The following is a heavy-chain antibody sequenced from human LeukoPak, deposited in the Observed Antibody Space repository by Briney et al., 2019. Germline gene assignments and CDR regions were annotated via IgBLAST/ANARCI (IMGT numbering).Heavy chain of an antibody. J-gene: IGHJ6*03. CDR2: IYTSGST. CDR3: ARDRDGIVGATPNYYYYYMDV. V-gene: IGHV4-4*07. Sequence: SETLSLTCTVSGGSISSYYWSWIRQPAGKGLEWIGRIYTSGSTNYNPSLKSRVTMSVDTSKNRFSLKLSSVTAADTAVYYCARDRDGIVGATPNYYYYYMDVWGKGTTVTVSS. D-gene: IGHD1-26*01. CDR1: GGSISSYY.